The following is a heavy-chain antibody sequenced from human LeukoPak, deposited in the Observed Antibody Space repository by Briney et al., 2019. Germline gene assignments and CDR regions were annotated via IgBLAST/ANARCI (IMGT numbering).Heavy chain of an antibody. D-gene: IGHD5-12*01. Sequence: SEPQTLTCGVYVRSFNDYYWRWIRQPPERGVEWVGNIYYSWTTNYNPSLVSRVTISVDTSKNPVSLKLRSVTAPDTPVHYCARTLGYSGYEVSTYGMYF. V-gene: IGHV4-59*13. J-gene: IGHJ2*01. CDR3: ARTLGYSGYEVSTYGMYF. CDR2: IYYSWTT. CDR1: VRSFNDYY.